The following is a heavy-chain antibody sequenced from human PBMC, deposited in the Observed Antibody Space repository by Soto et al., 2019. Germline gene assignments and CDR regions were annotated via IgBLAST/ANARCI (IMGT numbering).Heavy chain of an antibody. V-gene: IGHV4-30-4*01. Sequence: SETLSLTCTVSGGSISSGDYYWSWIRQPPGKGLEWIGYIYYSGGTYYNPSLKSRVTISVDTSKNQFSLKLSSVTAADTAVYYCASHVVVVAEEQKDYSGQGTLVTVSS. CDR1: GGSISSGDYY. D-gene: IGHD2-15*01. J-gene: IGHJ4*02. CDR2: IYYSGGT. CDR3: ASHVVVVAEEQKDY.